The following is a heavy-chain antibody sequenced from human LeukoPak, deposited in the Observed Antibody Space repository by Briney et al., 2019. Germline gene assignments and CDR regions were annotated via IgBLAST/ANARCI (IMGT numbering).Heavy chain of an antibody. CDR3: ARGSDCSGGSCYSYWYFDL. CDR2: INSDGSST. J-gene: IGHJ2*01. Sequence: PGGSLRLSCAASGFTFSNFWMHWVRQAPGKGLVWVSRINSDGSSTSYADSVKGRFTISRDNAKNTLYLQMNSLRAEDTAMYYCARGSDCSGGSCYSYWYFDLWGRGTLVTVSS. V-gene: IGHV3-74*01. D-gene: IGHD2-15*01. CDR1: GFTFSNFW.